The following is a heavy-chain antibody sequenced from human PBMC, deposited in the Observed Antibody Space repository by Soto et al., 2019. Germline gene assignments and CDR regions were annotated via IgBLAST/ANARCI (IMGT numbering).Heavy chain of an antibody. D-gene: IGHD3-22*01. J-gene: IGHJ4*02. V-gene: IGHV4-34*12. Sequence: SETLSLTCAVYGGSFSGYDWSWIRQPPGKGLEWIGEIFHDGSTNYSPSLKSRVTISLDTSKKQFSLEMTSVTAADTAVYYCARPHYDRNTFYSFFGYWGQGTLVTVSS. CDR2: IFHDGST. CDR1: GGSFSGYD. CDR3: ARPHYDRNTFYSFFGY.